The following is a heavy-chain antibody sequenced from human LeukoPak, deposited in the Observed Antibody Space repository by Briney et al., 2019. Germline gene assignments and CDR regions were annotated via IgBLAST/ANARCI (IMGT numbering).Heavy chain of an antibody. D-gene: IGHD3-22*01. CDR2: ISSSSSYI. J-gene: IGHJ4*02. V-gene: IGHV3-21*01. Sequence: GGSLRLSCAASGFTFSSYEMNWVRQAPGKGLEWVSSISSSSSYIYYADSVKGRFTISRDNAKNSLYLQMNSLRAEDTAVYYCARAAPTRTLIGSGADYWGQGIQVTVSS. CDR3: ARAAPTRTLIGSGADY. CDR1: GFTFSSYE.